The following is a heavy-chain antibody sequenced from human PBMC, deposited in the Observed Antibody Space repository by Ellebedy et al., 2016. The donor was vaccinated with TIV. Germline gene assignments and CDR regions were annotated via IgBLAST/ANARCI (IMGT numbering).Heavy chain of an antibody. CDR1: GYTFTSYD. D-gene: IGHD2-21*01. J-gene: IGHJ4*02. V-gene: IGHV1-8*01. CDR3: ARGYSRASRDLLLGY. Sequence: ASVKVSXXASGYTFTSYDFNWVRQAPGQGLEWMGWMSPNSGNAGYAEKFQGRVSMTRNTSLNIVYMELTSLTSEDTAVYYCARGYSRASRDLLLGYWGQGTLVTVSS. CDR2: MSPNSGNA.